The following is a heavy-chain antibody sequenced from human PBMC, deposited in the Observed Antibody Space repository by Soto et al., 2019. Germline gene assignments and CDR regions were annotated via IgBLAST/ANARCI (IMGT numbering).Heavy chain of an antibody. CDR3: AKDLKVTIFAGSGYGMDV. Sequence: QVQLVESGGGVVQPGRSLRLSCAASGFTFSSYGMHWVRQAPGKGLEWVAVISYDGSNKYYADSVKGRFTISRDNSKNTLYLQMNSLRAEDTAVYYCAKDLKVTIFAGSGYGMDVW. CDR1: GFTFSSYG. CDR2: ISYDGSNK. D-gene: IGHD3-3*01. V-gene: IGHV3-30*18. J-gene: IGHJ6*01.